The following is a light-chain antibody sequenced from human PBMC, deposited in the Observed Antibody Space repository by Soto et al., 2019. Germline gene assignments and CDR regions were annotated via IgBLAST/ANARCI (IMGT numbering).Light chain of an antibody. CDR1: QSISSSY. Sequence: TQSPSSLSASVGDRATLSCRASQSISSSYLAWYHHRPGQAPRLLIYGASSRATGVPDRFSGSGSGTDFTLTITRLEPDDSAVYYCQQHGISHITFGQGTRLEI. V-gene: IGKV3-20*01. J-gene: IGKJ5*01. CDR2: GAS. CDR3: QQHGISHIT.